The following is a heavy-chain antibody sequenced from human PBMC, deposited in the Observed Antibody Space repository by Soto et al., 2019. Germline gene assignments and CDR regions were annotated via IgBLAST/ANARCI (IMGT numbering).Heavy chain of an antibody. CDR1: GYSFTSYW. J-gene: IGHJ6*02. CDR2: IYPGDSDT. V-gene: IGHV5-51*01. Sequence: PGESLKISCKGSGYSFTSYWIGWVRQMPGKGLEWMGIIYPGDSDTRYSPSFQGQVTISADKSISTAYLQWSSLKASDTAMYYCARLLPTVKQWLAYYYGMDVWGQGTTVTVSS. CDR3: ARLLPTVKQWLAYYYGMDV. D-gene: IGHD6-19*01.